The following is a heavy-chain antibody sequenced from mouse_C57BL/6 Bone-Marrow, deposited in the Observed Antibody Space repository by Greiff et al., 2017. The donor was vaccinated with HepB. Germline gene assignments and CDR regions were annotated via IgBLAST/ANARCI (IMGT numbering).Heavy chain of an antibody. Sequence: QVQLQQPGAELVRPGTSVKLSCKASGYTFTSYWMHWVKQRPGQGLEWIGVIDPSDSYTNYNQKFKGKATLTVDTSSSTAYMQLSSLTSEDSAVYYCATSDGFAYWGQRTLVTVSA. CDR3: ATSDGFAY. J-gene: IGHJ3*01. CDR2: IDPSDSYT. V-gene: IGHV1-59*01. CDR1: GYTFTSYW.